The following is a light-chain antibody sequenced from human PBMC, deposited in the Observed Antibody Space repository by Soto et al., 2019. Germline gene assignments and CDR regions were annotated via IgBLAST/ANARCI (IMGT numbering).Light chain of an antibody. J-gene: IGKJ1*01. CDR1: QSVSSSY. CDR3: QQYGSIPWT. Sequence: EIVLTQSLGTLSWSPGERATLSSRASQSVSSSYLAWYQLKPGQAPRLLIYDASSRATGIPDRFSGSESGTDFTLTISRLEPEDFAVYYCQQYGSIPWTFGQGTKV. V-gene: IGKV3-20*01. CDR2: DAS.